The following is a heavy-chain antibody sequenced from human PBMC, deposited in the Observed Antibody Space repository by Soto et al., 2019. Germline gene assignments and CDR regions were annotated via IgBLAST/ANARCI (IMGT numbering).Heavy chain of an antibody. CDR1: GGSISTYY. Sequence: PSETLSLTCTVSGGSISTYYWSWIRQPPGKGPEWIGYIYYSGSTNYNPSLKSRVTISVDTSKNQFSLKLSSVTAADTAVYYCAGLGHFALPYYFDYWGQGTPVTVSS. D-gene: IGHD3-3*02. J-gene: IGHJ4*02. CDR3: AGLGHFALPYYFDY. CDR2: IYYSGST. V-gene: IGHV4-59*08.